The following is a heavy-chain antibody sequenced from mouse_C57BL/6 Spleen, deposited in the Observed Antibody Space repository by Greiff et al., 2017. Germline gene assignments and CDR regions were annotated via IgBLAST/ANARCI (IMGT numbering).Heavy chain of an antibody. Sequence: QVQLQQSGAELMKPGASVKLSCKASGYTFTGYWIEWVKQRPGHGLEWIGEILPAGGCTNYNQKFKGKATLTADTSSNTAYMQLSRLTTEDSAVYYWASGGEVRGGDWGQGTLVTVSA. V-gene: IGHV1-9*01. J-gene: IGHJ3*01. CDR2: ILPAGGCT. CDR1: GYTFTGYW. D-gene: IGHD1-1*02. CDR3: ASGGEVRGGD.